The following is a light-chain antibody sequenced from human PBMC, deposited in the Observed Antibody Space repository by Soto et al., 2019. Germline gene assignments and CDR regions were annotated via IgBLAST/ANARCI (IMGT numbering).Light chain of an antibody. J-gene: IGKJ3*01. V-gene: IGKV4-1*01. CDR1: QSVLYSSNNKNY. Sequence: DIVMTQSPDSLAVSLGERATINCKSSQSVLYSSNNKNYLAWYQQKPGQPPKRFIYWASTRESGIPDRFSGSEYETHFTLHIRSLQAEDVAVYYCQQYYSTPLTFGPGTKVDIK. CDR2: WAS. CDR3: QQYYSTPLT.